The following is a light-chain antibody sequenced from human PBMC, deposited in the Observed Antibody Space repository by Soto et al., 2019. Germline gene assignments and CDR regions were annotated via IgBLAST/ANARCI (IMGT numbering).Light chain of an antibody. CDR2: GAS. CDR1: QSVSSSY. J-gene: IGKJ1*01. Sequence: EIVLTQSPGTLSLSPGERATLSCRASQSVSSSYLTWYQQKPGQAPRLLIYGASSRATGIPDRFSGSGSGTDFTLTISRLETEDFAVYYCHQYDTSWTFGQGTKVEIK. CDR3: HQYDTSWT. V-gene: IGKV3-20*01.